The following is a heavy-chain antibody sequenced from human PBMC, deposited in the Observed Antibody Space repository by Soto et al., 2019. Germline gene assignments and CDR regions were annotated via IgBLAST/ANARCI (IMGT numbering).Heavy chain of an antibody. D-gene: IGHD3-3*01. Sequence: GGSLRLSCAASGFTFSDYYMSWIRQAPGKGLEWVSYISSSGSTIYYADSVKGRFTISRDNAKNSLYLQMNSLRAEDTAVYYCARSGSYDFWSGSLYYYYYYMDVWGKGTXVTVSS. CDR1: GFTFSDYY. CDR2: ISSSGSTI. CDR3: ARSGSYDFWSGSLYYYYYYMDV. V-gene: IGHV3-11*01. J-gene: IGHJ6*03.